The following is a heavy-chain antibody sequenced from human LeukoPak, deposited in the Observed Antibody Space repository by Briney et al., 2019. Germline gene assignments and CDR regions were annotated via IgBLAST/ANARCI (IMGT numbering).Heavy chain of an antibody. CDR3: ATEGFDP. J-gene: IGHJ5*02. Sequence: PGGSLRLSCAASGFTFSSYGMHWVRQAPGKGLEWVAVISYDGSNKYYADSVKGRFTISRDNSKNTLYLQMNSLRAEDTAVYYCATEGFDPWGQGTLVTVSS. CDR1: GFTFSSYG. CDR2: ISYDGSNK. V-gene: IGHV3-30*03.